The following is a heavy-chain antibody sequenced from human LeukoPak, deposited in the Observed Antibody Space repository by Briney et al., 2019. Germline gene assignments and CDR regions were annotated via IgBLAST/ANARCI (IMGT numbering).Heavy chain of an antibody. J-gene: IGHJ4*02. Sequence: GKSLRLSCAASGFTFDDYAMHWVRQAPGKGLEWVSSISWNSGTIDYADSVKGRFTISRDNAKTSLYLQMNSLRPEDTAFYYCVKDVRAGGLDYWGQGTLVTVSS. CDR2: ISWNSGTI. D-gene: IGHD3-10*01. V-gene: IGHV3-9*01. CDR3: VKDVRAGGLDY. CDR1: GFTFDDYA.